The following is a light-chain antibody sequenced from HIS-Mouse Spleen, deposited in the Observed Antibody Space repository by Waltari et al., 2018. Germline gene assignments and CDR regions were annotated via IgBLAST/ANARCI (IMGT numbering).Light chain of an antibody. V-gene: IGLV2-14*03. Sequence: QSALTQPASVSGSPGQSITISCTGTSSDVGGYNYVSCYQQHPGKAPKPMLYDVSNRPSGVSNRCPGSKSGNTASLTISGLQAEDEADYYCSSYTSSSTNWVFGGGTKLTVL. CDR3: SSYTSSSTNWV. CDR2: DVS. CDR1: SSDVGGYNY. J-gene: IGLJ3*02.